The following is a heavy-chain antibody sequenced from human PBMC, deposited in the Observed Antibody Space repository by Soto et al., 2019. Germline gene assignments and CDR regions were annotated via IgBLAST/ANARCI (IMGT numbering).Heavy chain of an antibody. V-gene: IGHV4-38-2*01. CDR3: ARRLTPDSYGMDV. J-gene: IGHJ6*02. CDR1: GYSISSGYY. D-gene: IGHD5-12*01. Sequence: SETLSLTCAVSGYSISSGYYWGWIRQPPGKGLEWIGSIYHSGSTYYNPSLKSRVTISVDTSKNQFSLKLSSVTAADTAVYYCARRLTPDSYGMDVWRQGTTVTVSS. CDR2: IYHSGST.